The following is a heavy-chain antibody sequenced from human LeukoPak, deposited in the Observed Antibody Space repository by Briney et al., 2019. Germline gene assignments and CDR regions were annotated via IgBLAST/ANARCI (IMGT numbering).Heavy chain of an antibody. CDR3: ARAPHYSGSSGYNWFHP. CDR1: GDSLTTYA. J-gene: IGHJ5*02. CDR2: VIPLLNIP. V-gene: IGHV1-69*04. D-gene: IGHD3-22*01. Sequence: SVKVSCKTSGDSLTTYAINWVRQAPGQGLEWMGRVIPLLNIPHYAQKFRDRVTITAETSTNTSYLELRGLTSDDTAVYYCARAPHYSGSSGYNWFHPWGQGSLVTVSS.